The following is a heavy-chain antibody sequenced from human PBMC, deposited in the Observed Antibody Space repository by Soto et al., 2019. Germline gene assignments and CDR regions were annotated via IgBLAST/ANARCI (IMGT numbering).Heavy chain of an antibody. Sequence: QVQLQQWGAGLLKPSETLSLTCAVYGGSFSGYYWSWIRQPPGKGLEWIGEINHSGSTNYNPSLKRRVTISVDTSKNQFSLKLSSVTAADTAVYYCARYSSGWYRGGKNWFDPWGQGTLVTVSS. CDR3: ARYSSGWYRGGKNWFDP. CDR2: INHSGST. CDR1: GGSFSGYY. V-gene: IGHV4-34*01. D-gene: IGHD6-19*01. J-gene: IGHJ5*02.